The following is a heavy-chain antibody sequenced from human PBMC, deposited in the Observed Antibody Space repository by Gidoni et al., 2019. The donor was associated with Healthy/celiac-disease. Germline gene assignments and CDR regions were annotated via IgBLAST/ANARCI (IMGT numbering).Heavy chain of an antibody. D-gene: IGHD3-22*01. CDR2: IWYDGSNK. V-gene: IGHV3-33*01. J-gene: IGHJ4*02. CDR1: GFTFSSYG. CDR3: AREETYYYDSSGYPYFDY. Sequence: QVQLVESGGGVVQPGRSLRLSCAASGFTFSSYGMHWVRQAPGKGLEWVAVIWYDGSNKYYADSVKGRFTISRDNSKNTLYLQMNSLRAEDTAVYYCAREETYYYDSSGYPYFDYWGQGTLVTVSS.